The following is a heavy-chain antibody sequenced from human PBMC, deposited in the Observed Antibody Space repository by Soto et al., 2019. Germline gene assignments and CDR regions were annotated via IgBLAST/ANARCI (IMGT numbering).Heavy chain of an antibody. CDR3: ARVVPAASLTANDAFDI. CDR2: IYYSGST. Sequence: QLQLQESGPGLVKPSQTLSLTCTVSGGSISSGGYYWTWIRQHPGKGLEWIGYIYYSGSTYYNPALKSRVTISVDTSKNQFSLKLSSVTAADTAVYYCARVVPAASLTANDAFDIWGQGTMVTVSS. V-gene: IGHV4-31*03. J-gene: IGHJ3*02. CDR1: GGSISSGGYY. D-gene: IGHD2-2*01.